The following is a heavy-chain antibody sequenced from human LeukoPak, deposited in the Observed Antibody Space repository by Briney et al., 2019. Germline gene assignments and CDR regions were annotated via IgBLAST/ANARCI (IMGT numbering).Heavy chain of an antibody. V-gene: IGHV3-7*01. J-gene: IGHJ4*02. D-gene: IGHD3-10*01. CDR2: IKQDGGEK. CDR1: GFTLSSYW. CDR3: ARGAYGPGSFPFDC. Sequence: GGSLRLSCAASGFTLSSYWMSWVRQAPGKGLEWVANIKQDGGEKYYLESVRGRSTISRDNAKNSLFLQMNSLRAEDTAVYYCARGAYGPGSFPFDCWGQGTLVTVSS.